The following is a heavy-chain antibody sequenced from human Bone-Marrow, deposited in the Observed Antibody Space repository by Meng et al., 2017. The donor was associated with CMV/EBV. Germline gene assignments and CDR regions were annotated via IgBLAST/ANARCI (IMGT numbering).Heavy chain of an antibody. D-gene: IGHD2-2*01. CDR3: ASQIVVVPAAKYHNWFDP. CDR1: GYTFTGYN. CDR2: INPNRGGT. Sequence: ASVKVSCKASGYTFTGYNMHWVRQAPGQGLEWMGWINPNRGGTNYAQKFQGRVTMTTDTSISTAYMELSRLRSDDTAVYYWASQIVVVPAAKYHNWFDPWGQGTLVTVSS. V-gene: IGHV1-2*02. J-gene: IGHJ5*02.